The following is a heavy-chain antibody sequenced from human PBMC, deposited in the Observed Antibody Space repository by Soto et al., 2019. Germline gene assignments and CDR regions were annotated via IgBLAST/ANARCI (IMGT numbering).Heavy chain of an antibody. CDR2: IKWDASEK. Sequence: PGGSLRLSCAASGFTFGSYRMSWVRQAPGEGLEWLATIKWDASEKKYVDAVKGRFTMSRDNAKNSLYLQMDSLRAEDTAVYYCARASGYGSGTSGSSYLDCWGHGTMVTVSS. D-gene: IGHD3-10*01. CDR1: GFTFGSYR. V-gene: IGHV3-7*01. CDR3: ARASGYGSGTSGSSYLDC. J-gene: IGHJ4*01.